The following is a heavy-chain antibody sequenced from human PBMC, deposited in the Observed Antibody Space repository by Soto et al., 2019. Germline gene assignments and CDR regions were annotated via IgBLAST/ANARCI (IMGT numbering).Heavy chain of an antibody. D-gene: IGHD3-10*01. V-gene: IGHV1-3*01. Sequence: QVQLVQSGAEVKKPGASVKVSCQASGYTFTSFPIHWVRQAPGQGLECMGWINAANGYTRYSQKFQGRVTITRDTSATTAYMHLTSLTSEDTAVYYCARGGGLDDWGQGTLITVSS. J-gene: IGHJ4*02. CDR3: ARGGGLDD. CDR1: GYTFTSFP. CDR2: INAANGYT.